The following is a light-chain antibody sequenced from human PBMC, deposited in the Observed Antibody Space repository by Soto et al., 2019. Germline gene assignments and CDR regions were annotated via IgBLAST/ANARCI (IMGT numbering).Light chain of an antibody. J-gene: IGLJ2*01. CDR3: CSYGGGYTPLV. CDR2: DVS. CDR1: RSDVGVYNY. Sequence: QSALTQPRSVSASPGQSVTLSCTGSRSDVGVYNYVSWYQQHPGKAPKLMIYDVSKRPSGVPGRVSGSKSGNTASLTISGLQAEDEVDYYCCSYGGGYTPLVFGGGTKVTVL. V-gene: IGLV2-11*01.